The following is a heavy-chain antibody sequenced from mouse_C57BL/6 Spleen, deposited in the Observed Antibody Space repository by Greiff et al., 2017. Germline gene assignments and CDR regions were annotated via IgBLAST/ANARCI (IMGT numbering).Heavy chain of an antibody. J-gene: IGHJ1*03. CDR1: GFSLTSYA. Sequence: VKLMESGPGLVAPSQSLSITCTVSGFSLTSYAISWVRQPPGKGLEWLGVIWTGGGTNYNSALKSRLSISKDNSKSQVFLKMNSLQTDDTARYYCARRYYGSSSGYFDGWGTGTTVTVSS. D-gene: IGHD1-1*01. CDR2: IWTGGGT. CDR3: ARRYYGSSSGYFDG. V-gene: IGHV2-9-1*01.